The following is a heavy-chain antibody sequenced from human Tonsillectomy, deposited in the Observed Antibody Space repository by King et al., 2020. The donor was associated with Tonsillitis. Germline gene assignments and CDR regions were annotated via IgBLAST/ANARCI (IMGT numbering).Heavy chain of an antibody. V-gene: IGHV4-34*01. CDR1: GGSFSGHY. Sequence: VQLQQWGAGLLKPSETLSLTCAVSGGSFSGHYWSWIRQPPGKGLEWIGDINHTGSTNYNPSLKSRLTISVDTSKNQFSLKLSSVTAADTAFYYCASPLGYGDYVYAFHIWGQGTTVTVSS. J-gene: IGHJ3*02. CDR3: ASPLGYGDYVYAFHI. D-gene: IGHD5-12*01. CDR2: INHTGST.